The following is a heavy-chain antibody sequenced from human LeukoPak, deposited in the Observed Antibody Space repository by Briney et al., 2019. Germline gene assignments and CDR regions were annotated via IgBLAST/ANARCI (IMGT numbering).Heavy chain of an antibody. Sequence: SETLSLTCAVSGDSVSGPYWTWIRQHAGSGLECIGYISYMGTTNSNPSLKSRVPIPIDTSKNEFSLKLTSVTTADTAVYYCARALVTVTKGFDIWGLRTMVSVSS. CDR3: ARALVTVTKGFDI. V-gene: IGHV4-59*02. CDR1: GDSVSGPY. CDR2: ISYMGTT. J-gene: IGHJ3*02. D-gene: IGHD4-17*01.